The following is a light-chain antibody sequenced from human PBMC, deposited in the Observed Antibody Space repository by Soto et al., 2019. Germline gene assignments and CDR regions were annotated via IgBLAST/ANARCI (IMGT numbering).Light chain of an antibody. CDR2: DVT. CDR3: SSYTNKDTLL. CDR1: SSDVGGYDH. V-gene: IGLV2-14*03. Sequence: QSALTQPASVSGSPGQSITISCTGTSSDVGGYDHVSWYLQHPGKAPKLIIYDVTVRPSGISPRFSGSKSDNTASLAVSGLQPEDEADYYCSSYTNKDTLLFGGGTKLTVL. J-gene: IGLJ3*02.